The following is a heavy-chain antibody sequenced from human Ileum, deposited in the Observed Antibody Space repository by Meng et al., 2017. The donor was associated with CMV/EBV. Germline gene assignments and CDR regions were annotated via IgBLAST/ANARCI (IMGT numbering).Heavy chain of an antibody. J-gene: IGHJ4*02. Sequence: ASGYAFTACYLHWVRQAPRQGLQWMGWINPNSGDTHYAQPFQGRVTMTGASSISTAYMELSSLRSDDTAVYYCARGRSGWPKGPDYWGQGALVTVSS. CDR2: INPNSGDT. CDR3: ARGRSGWPKGPDY. CDR1: GYAFTACY. D-gene: IGHD6-19*01. V-gene: IGHV1-2*02.